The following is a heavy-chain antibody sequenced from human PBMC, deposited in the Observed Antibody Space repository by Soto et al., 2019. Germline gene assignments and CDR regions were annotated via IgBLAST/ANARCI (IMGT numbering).Heavy chain of an antibody. CDR2: IYYTGTT. CDR3: ARQAGAFGYYMDV. Sequence: SETLSLTCTVSGGSISTRYYYGGWIRQSPGKGLEWIGAIYYTGTTYYNPPRQSRATISVDTSKNQFSLKMSSVTAADTAVYFCARQAGAFGYYMDVWGKGPTVTVSS. V-gene: IGHV4-39*01. D-gene: IGHD3-16*01. J-gene: IGHJ6*03. CDR1: GGSISTRYYY.